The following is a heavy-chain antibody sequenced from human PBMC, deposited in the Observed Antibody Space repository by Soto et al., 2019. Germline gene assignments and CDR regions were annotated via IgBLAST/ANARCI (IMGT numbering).Heavy chain of an antibody. D-gene: IGHD4-17*01. J-gene: IGHJ4*02. CDR1: GFTFSTYW. CDR3: ARRRFADYGHEFDF. Sequence: QLVESGGNLVQPGGSLTLSCVASGFTFSTYWMTWVRQAPGKGLEGVANIKPDGTEKYYVESVKGRFTISRDNAENSLYLQMDSLTPEDTAVYSCARRRFADYGHEFDFWGQGSLVTVSS. V-gene: IGHV3-7*01. CDR2: IKPDGTEK.